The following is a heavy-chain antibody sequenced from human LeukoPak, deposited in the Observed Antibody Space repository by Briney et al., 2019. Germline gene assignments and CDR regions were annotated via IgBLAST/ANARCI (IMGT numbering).Heavy chain of an antibody. CDR3: ARGYSSSWYVGSYYYYGMDV. CDR1: GFTFSSYR. CDR2: IKQDGSEK. V-gene: IGHV3-7*01. J-gene: IGHJ6*02. Sequence: GGSLRLSCAASGFTFSSYRMSWLRQAPGKGLEGVANIKQDGSEKYYEDSVKGRFTISRDNAKNQLYLQMNSLRAEDTAVYYCARGYSSSWYVGSYYYYGMDVWGQGTTVTVSS. D-gene: IGHD6-13*01.